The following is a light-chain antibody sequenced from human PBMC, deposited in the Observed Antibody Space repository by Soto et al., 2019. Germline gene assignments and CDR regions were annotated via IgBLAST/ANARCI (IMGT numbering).Light chain of an antibody. CDR2: GAS. Sequence: IVLTQSPGTLSVSPGERATLSCRASQSVSSSYLAWYQQKPGQAPRLLIYGASSRATGIPDRFSGSGSGTDGTITISRLEHEDFAVYFCQHYGSSMITFGQGTRLEIK. V-gene: IGKV3-20*01. CDR3: QHYGSSMIT. CDR1: QSVSSSY. J-gene: IGKJ5*01.